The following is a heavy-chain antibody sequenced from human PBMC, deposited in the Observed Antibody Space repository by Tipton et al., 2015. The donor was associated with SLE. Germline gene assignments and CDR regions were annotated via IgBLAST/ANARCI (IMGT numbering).Heavy chain of an antibody. CDR1: GSSIMSYS. Sequence: TLSLTCTVSGSSIMSYSWSWIRQPPGKGLEWIVSVYYTGSTYNNPSLKSRVSVSVDTSKNQVSLKLTSVTAADTAVYYCARGKVTWRGAIIGVDVWGQGTSVNVSS. V-gene: IGHV4-59*04. D-gene: IGHD2-21*02. CDR2: VYYTGST. CDR3: ARGKVTWRGAIIGVDV. J-gene: IGHJ6*02.